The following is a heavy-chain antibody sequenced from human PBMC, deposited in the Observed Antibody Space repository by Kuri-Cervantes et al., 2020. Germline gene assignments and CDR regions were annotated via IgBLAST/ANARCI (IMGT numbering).Heavy chain of an antibody. CDR2: ISSSSSTI. CDR3: ASQRSTMVQGVAGLLDY. J-gene: IGHJ4*02. CDR1: GFTFSSYS. V-gene: IGHV3-48*01. D-gene: IGHD3-10*01. Sequence: LSLTCAASGFTFSSYSMNWVRQAPGKGLEWVSYISSSSSTIYYADSVKGRFTISRDNAKNSLYLQMNSLRAEDTAVYYCASQRSTMVQGVAGLLDYWGQGTLVTVSS.